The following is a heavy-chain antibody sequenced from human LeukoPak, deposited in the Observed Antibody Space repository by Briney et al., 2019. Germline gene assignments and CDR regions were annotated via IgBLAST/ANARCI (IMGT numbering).Heavy chain of an antibody. J-gene: IGHJ4*02. CDR2: ISSSGSTI. CDR1: GFTFSSYE. Sequence: GGSLRLSCAASGFTFSSYEMNWVRQAPGKGLEWISYISSSGSTIYYADSVKGRFTISRDSAKNSLYLQMYSLKTEDTAVYYCAREKPELDYWGQGTLVTVSS. CDR3: AREKPELDY. V-gene: IGHV3-48*03.